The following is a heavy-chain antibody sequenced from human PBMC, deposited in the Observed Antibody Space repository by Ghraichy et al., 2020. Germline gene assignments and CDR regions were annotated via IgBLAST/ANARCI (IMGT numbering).Heavy chain of an antibody. Sequence: VSLIIWGGGSTYYADSLKGRLPSSRDNSKNSLYLKMNSLITEDTALYYCAKDNVPLTVVTNGFDYW. CDR2: IIWGGGST. CDR3: AKDNVPLTVVTNGFDY. D-gene: IGHD4-23*01. V-gene: IGHV3-43*01. J-gene: IGHJ4*01.